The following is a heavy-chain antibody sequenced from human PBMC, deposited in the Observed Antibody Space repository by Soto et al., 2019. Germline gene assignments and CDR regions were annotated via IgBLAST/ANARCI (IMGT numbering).Heavy chain of an antibody. CDR3: ARLAVAGRGELDY. J-gene: IGHJ4*02. CDR2: IYYSGST. V-gene: IGHV4-31*03. Sequence: SETLSLTCTVSGVSISSGGYYWSWIRQHPGKGLEWIGYIYYSGSTYYNPSLKSRVTISVGTSKNQFSLKLSSVTAADTAVYYCARLAVAGRGELDYWGQGSLVTVSS. CDR1: GVSISSGGYY. D-gene: IGHD6-19*01.